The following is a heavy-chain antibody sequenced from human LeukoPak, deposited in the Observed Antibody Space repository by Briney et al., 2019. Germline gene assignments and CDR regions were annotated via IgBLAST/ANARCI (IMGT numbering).Heavy chain of an antibody. Sequence: GGSLRLSCAASGFTFSSYAMSWVRQAPGKGLEWVSAISGSGGSTYYADSVKGRFTISRDNSKNTLYLQMNSLRAEDTAVYYCAKDLQRVNSSGWYDLDYFHYWGQGTLVTVSS. CDR1: GFTFSSYA. CDR2: ISGSGGST. V-gene: IGHV3-23*01. CDR3: AKDLQRVNSSGWYDLDYFHY. D-gene: IGHD6-19*01. J-gene: IGHJ4*02.